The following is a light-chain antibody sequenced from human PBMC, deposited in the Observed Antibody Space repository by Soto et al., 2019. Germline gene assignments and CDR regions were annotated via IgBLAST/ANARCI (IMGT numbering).Light chain of an antibody. Sequence: SYELTQPPSVSVAPGNTARITCGGNNIGSKSVHWYQQKPGQAPVLVIYYDSDRPSGIPERLSGSNSGNTATLTISRVEAGDEADYYCQVWDSSSDRDVVFGGGTKLTVL. CDR3: QVWDSSSDRDVV. CDR1: NIGSKS. V-gene: IGLV3-21*04. J-gene: IGLJ2*01. CDR2: YDS.